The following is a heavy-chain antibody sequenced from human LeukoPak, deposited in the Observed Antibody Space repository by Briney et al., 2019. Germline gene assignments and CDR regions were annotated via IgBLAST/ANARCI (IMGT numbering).Heavy chain of an antibody. V-gene: IGHV4-59*08. Sequence: SETLSLTCAVSGSSISDYYWSWFRQPPGKGLEWIGYIYYSGTTNYSPSLNSRVNISLDTAKNQFSLRLSSVTAADTAVYYCARQTAKNVDTARFDSWGQGTLVTVSS. CDR1: GSSISDYY. CDR3: ARQTAKNVDTARFDS. CDR2: IYYSGTT. J-gene: IGHJ4*02. D-gene: IGHD5-18*01.